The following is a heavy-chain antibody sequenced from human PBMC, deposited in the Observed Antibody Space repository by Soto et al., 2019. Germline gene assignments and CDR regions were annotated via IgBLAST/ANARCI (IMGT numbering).Heavy chain of an antibody. CDR1: GDTFTGCY. CDR3: ARIKIYYDRSGPFDH. V-gene: IGHV1-2*02. CDR2: INPNNRDT. Sequence: GASVKASCKTAGDTFTGCYIHWVRESPEQGLEWRGWINPNNRDTNHAQNFQGRITMTRDTSISTASVELSSLISDDTAVYSRARIKIYYDRSGPFDHSRQGTLVTVSS. D-gene: IGHD3-22*01. J-gene: IGHJ4*02.